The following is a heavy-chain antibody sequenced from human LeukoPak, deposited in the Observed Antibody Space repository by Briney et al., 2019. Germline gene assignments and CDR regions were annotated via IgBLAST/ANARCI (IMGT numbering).Heavy chain of an antibody. D-gene: IGHD2-2*02. CDR2: ISGSGGST. J-gene: IGHJ4*02. CDR1: GFTFSSYA. Sequence: SGGSLRLSCAASGFTFSSYAMSWVRQAPGKGLEWVSAISGSGGSTYYADSVKGRFTISRDNSKNTLYLQVNSLRAEDTAVYYCANVLGYCSSTSCYTYWGQGTLVTVSS. CDR3: ANVLGYCSSTSCYTY. V-gene: IGHV3-23*01.